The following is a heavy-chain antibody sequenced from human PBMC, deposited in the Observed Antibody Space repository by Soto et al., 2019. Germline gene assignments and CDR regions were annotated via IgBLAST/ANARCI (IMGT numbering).Heavy chain of an antibody. V-gene: IGHV3-20*01. CDR1: GFTFDDYG. D-gene: IGHD3-3*01. CDR3: ARDIGPTYYDFWSWFDP. CDR2: INWNGGST. Sequence: EVQLVESGGGVVRPGGSLRLSCAASGFTFDDYGMSWVRQAPGKGLEWVSGINWNGGSTGYADSVKGRFTISRDNAKNSLYLQMNSLRAEDTALYHCARDIGPTYYDFWSWFDPWGQGTLVTVSS. J-gene: IGHJ5*02.